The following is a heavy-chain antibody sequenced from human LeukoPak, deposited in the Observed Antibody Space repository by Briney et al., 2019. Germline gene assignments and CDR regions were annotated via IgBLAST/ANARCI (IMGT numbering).Heavy chain of an antibody. J-gene: IGHJ4*02. CDR2: MREDGSEN. V-gene: IGHV3-7*01. CDR1: GFTFSSYW. Sequence: GGSLRLSCAASGFTFSSYWMSWVRQAPGKGLEWVANMREDGSENYYVDSLKGRFTISRDNAKNSLYLQMNSLRAEDTAVYYCASSSGYCTNGVCYRITMVRGVIIDWGQGTLVTVSS. D-gene: IGHD2-8*01. CDR3: ASSSGYCTNGVCYRITMVRGVIID.